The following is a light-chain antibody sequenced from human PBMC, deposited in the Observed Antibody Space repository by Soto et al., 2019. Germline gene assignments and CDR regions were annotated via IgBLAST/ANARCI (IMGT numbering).Light chain of an antibody. CDR1: STDVGNFNL. J-gene: IGLJ1*01. CDR3: CSYAGGSAYV. CDR2: EAN. Sequence: QSALTQPASVSGSPGQSITISCTGTSTDVGNFNLVSWYQQHPGKAPKLIIYEANKRPSGVSSRFSGSKSDNTASLTISGLRSEDEADYHCCSYAGGSAYVFGTGTKGTVL. V-gene: IGLV2-23*01.